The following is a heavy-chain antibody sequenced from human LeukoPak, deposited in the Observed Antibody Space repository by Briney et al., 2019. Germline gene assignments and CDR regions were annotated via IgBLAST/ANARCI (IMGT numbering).Heavy chain of an antibody. CDR2: ISAYNGNT. Sequence: ASVKVSCKASGYTFTSYGISWVRQAPGQGLEWMGWISAYNGNTNYAQKLQGRVTMTTDTSTSTAYMELRSLRSEDTAVYYCARDLGIAVATNWFDPWGQGTLVTVSS. CDR1: GYTFTSYG. J-gene: IGHJ5*02. D-gene: IGHD6-19*01. V-gene: IGHV1-18*01. CDR3: ARDLGIAVATNWFDP.